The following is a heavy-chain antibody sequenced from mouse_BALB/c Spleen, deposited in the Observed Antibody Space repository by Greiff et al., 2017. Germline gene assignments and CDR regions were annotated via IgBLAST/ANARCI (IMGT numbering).Heavy chain of an antibody. CDR1: GFSLSRYS. Sequence: VMLVESGPGLVAPSQSLSITCTVSGFSLSRYSVHWVRQPPGKGLEWLGMIWGGGSTDYNSALKSRLSINKDNSKSQVFLKMNSLQTDDTAMYYCARNLGPYYGSSPYYFDYWGQGTTLTVSS. V-gene: IGHV2-6-4*01. D-gene: IGHD1-1*01. CDR2: IWGGGST. CDR3: ARNLGPYYGSSPYYFDY. J-gene: IGHJ2*01.